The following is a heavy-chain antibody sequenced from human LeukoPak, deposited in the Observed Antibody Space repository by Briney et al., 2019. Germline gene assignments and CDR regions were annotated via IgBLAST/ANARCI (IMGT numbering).Heavy chain of an antibody. V-gene: IGHV3-30*03. D-gene: IGHD2-2*01. CDR3: ARVGYCSSTSCWGAYDY. CDR1: GFTFSSSW. Sequence: PGGSLRLSCAASGFTFSSSWMHWVCQAPEKGLEWVAVISYDGSNKYYADSVKGRFTISRDNSKNTLYLQMNSLRAEDTAVYYCARVGYCSSTSCWGAYDYWGQGTLVTVSS. CDR2: ISYDGSNK. J-gene: IGHJ4*02.